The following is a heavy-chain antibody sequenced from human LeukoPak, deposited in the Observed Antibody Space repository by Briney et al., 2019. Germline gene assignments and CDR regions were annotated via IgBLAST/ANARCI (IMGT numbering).Heavy chain of an antibody. D-gene: IGHD3-10*01. J-gene: IGHJ6*04. V-gene: IGHV1-24*01. CDR1: GYTLTELS. CDR3: ASSPTPLSYITMVRGVMRPYYYYGMDV. CDR2: FDPEDGET. Sequence: ASVKVSCKVSGYTLTELSMHWVRQAPGKGLEWMGGFDPEDGETIYAQKFQGRVTMTEDTSTDTAYMELSSLRSEDTAVYYCASSPTPLSYITMVRGVMRPYYYYGMDVWGKGPRSPSPQ.